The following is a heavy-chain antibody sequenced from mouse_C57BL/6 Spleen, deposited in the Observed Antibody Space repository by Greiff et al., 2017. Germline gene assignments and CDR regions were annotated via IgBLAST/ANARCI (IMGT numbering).Heavy chain of an antibody. CDR3: AKSGESAGYVFDY. CDR2: IYPGGGST. CDR1: GYTFTSYW. J-gene: IGHJ2*01. D-gene: IGHD3-2*02. V-gene: IGHV1-55*01. Sequence: QVQLQQSGAELVKPGASVKMSCKVSGYTFTSYWITWVKQRPGQGLEWLGDIYPGGGSTNYNEQFTSKATLTADTSSSTAYMQLSRQTSEDSAVDDCAKSGESAGYVFDYWGQGTTLTVSA.